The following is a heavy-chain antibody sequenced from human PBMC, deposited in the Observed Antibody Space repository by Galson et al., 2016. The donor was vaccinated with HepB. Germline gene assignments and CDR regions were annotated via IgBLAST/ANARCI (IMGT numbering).Heavy chain of an antibody. CDR3: ARWAGFAKDLWSGPFDY. D-gene: IGHD3-10*01. CDR1: GGTFRNYA. Sequence: SVKVSCKASGGTFRNYAISWVRQAPGQGLEWMGWIIPMFVKAKYAGKFQGRVTITADESTSTAYMELRSLRSEDTAVYYCARWAGFAKDLWSGPFDYWGQGTLVTVS. V-gene: IGHV1-69*13. CDR2: IIPMFVKA. J-gene: IGHJ4*02.